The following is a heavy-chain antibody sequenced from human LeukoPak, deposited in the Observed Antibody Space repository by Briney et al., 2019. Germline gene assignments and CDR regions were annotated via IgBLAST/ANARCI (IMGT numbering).Heavy chain of an antibody. D-gene: IGHD3-9*01. CDR2: IYTSGST. J-gene: IGHJ4*02. V-gene: IGHV4-59*10. CDR3: AGTVLRYFDWQLDY. Sequence: SETLSLTCAVYGGSFSGYYWSWIRQPAGKGLEWIGRIYTSGSTNYNPSLKSRVTISVDTSKNQFSLKLSSVTAADTAVYYCAGTVLRYFDWQLDYWGQGTLVTVSS. CDR1: GGSFSGYY.